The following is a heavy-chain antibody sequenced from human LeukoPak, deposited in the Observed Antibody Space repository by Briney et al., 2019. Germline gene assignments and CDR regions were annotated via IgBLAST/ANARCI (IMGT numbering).Heavy chain of an antibody. J-gene: IGHJ6*03. CDR1: GGSISSSSYY. V-gene: IGHV4-39*07. Sequence: SETPSLTCTVSGGSISSSSYYWGWIRQPPGKGLEWIGSIHYSGSTYYNPSLKSRVTISVDTSKNQFSLKLSSVTAADTAVYYCARGTPYYDSSGYYSLIDAPYYYYMDVWGKGTTVTVSS. CDR3: ARGTPYYDSSGYYSLIDAPYYYYMDV. CDR2: IHYSGST. D-gene: IGHD3-22*01.